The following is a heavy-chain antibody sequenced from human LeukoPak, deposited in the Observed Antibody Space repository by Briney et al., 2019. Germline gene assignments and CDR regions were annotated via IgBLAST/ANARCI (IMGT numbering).Heavy chain of an antibody. CDR2: ISRVGRST. Sequence: GGTLSLSCAPSVFTFRNHRMHWARQTPGKGLVWVSRISRVGRSTTYAESVKGRFTNSRDKDKNTLYLQMNNLRAEDPAMYYCARDQRVTGSPDIDYWGQGTLVIVSS. V-gene: IGHV3-74*03. CDR1: VFTFRNHR. J-gene: IGHJ4*02. CDR3: ARDQRVTGSPDIDY. D-gene: IGHD4-11*01.